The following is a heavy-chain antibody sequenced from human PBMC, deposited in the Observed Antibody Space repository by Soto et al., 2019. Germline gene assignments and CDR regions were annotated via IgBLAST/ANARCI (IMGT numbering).Heavy chain of an antibody. CDR3: ARDSRLGPNYYFDY. CDR2: IWYDGSNK. V-gene: IGHV3-33*01. J-gene: IGHJ4*02. CDR1: GFTFSSYG. Sequence: QVQLVESGGGVVQPGRSLRLSCAASGFTFSSYGMHWVRQAPGKGLEWVAVIWYDGSNKYYADSVKGRFTISRDNSKNTLDLQMNSLRAEDTAVYYCARDSRLGPNYYFDYWGQGALVTVSS. D-gene: IGHD6-25*01.